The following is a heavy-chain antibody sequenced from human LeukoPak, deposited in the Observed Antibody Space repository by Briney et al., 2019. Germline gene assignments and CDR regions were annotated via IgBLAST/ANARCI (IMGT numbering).Heavy chain of an antibody. Sequence: ASVKVSCEASGYTFITYDINWVRQATGQGLEWMGWMNPNSGNTHYAQRFQGRVTMTRNTSIGTAYMELSSLRSEDTAVYYCARGYMSGSYYGLEGYWGQGTLVTVSS. V-gene: IGHV1-8*01. CDR3: ARGYMSGSYYGLEGY. D-gene: IGHD3-10*01. J-gene: IGHJ4*02. CDR2: MNPNSGNT. CDR1: GYTFITYD.